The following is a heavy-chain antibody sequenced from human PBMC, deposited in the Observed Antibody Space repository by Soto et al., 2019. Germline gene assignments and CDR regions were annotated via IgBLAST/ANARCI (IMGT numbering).Heavy chain of an antibody. D-gene: IGHD2-15*01. CDR3: VGGSWFD. CDR1: GYSFEDYS. Sequence: EVQLVESGGDMVQPGRSLKLSCVGSGYSFEDYSMHWVRQAPGKGLEWVSGISWNGNFTGYADSVKCRFTISRDNVKNSLFLQMRSLSLEGTAVYYCVGGSWFDWGQGTLVTVSS. V-gene: IGHV3-9*01. CDR2: ISWNGNFT. J-gene: IGHJ4*02.